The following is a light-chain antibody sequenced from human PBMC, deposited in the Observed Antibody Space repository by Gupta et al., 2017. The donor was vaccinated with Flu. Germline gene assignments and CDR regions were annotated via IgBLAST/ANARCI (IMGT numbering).Light chain of an antibody. CDR1: QSISSY. CDR3: QQSYSTLWT. Sequence: DIQMTQSPSSLSASVGDRVTITCRASQSISSYLNWYQQKPGKAPKLLIYAASSLQSEVPSRFSGIGSGTDFTLTISTLQPEDFATYYCQQSYSTLWTFGQGTKVEIK. J-gene: IGKJ1*01. CDR2: AAS. V-gene: IGKV1-39*01.